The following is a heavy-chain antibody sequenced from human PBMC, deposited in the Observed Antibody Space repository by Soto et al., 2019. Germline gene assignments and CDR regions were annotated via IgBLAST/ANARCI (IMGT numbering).Heavy chain of an antibody. J-gene: IGHJ4*02. Sequence: PGGSLRLSCAASGFTFSSYDMHWVRQATGKGLEWVSAIDTGGDTYYPGSVKGRFTISRENAKNSLYLQMNSLRAGDTAVYYCARGSYCSGGSCYSDYFDYWGQGT. D-gene: IGHD2-15*01. CDR1: GFTFSSYD. V-gene: IGHV3-13*04. CDR2: IDTGGDT. CDR3: ARGSYCSGGSCYSDYFDY.